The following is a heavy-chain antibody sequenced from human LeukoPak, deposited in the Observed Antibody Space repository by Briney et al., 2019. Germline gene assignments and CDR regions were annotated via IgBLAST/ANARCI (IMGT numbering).Heavy chain of an antibody. V-gene: IGHV1-8*02. Sequence: ASVKVSCKASGYTFTSYYMHWVRQATGQGLEWMGWMNPISGNTGHAQKFQGRVTMTRDTSISTAYMELGSLRSEDTAVYYCARGPPIRGYRYGYDTGYYYSYSMDVWGKGTTVTISS. CDR1: GYTFTSYY. CDR2: MNPISGNT. J-gene: IGHJ6*03. CDR3: ARGPPIRGYRYGYDTGYYYSYSMDV. D-gene: IGHD5-18*01.